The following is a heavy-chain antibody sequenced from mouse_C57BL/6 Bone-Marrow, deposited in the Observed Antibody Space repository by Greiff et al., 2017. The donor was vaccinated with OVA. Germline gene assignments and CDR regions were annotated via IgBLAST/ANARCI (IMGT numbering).Heavy chain of an antibody. V-gene: IGHV1-81*01. CDR3: ARSGGYYGAMDY. Sequence: QVQLKESGAELARPGASVKLSCKASGYTFTSYGISWVKQRTGQGLEWIGEIYPRSGNTYYNEKFKGKATLTADKSSSTAYMELRSLTSEDSAVYVCARSGGYYGAMDYWGQGTSVTVSS. J-gene: IGHJ4*01. D-gene: IGHD1-1*01. CDR2: IYPRSGNT. CDR1: GYTFTSYG.